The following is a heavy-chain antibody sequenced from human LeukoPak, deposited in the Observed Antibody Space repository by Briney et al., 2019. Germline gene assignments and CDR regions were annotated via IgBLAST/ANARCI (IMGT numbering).Heavy chain of an antibody. J-gene: IGHJ4*02. CDR2: INNDGRST. Sequence: GGSLRLSCASSGFAFSFYWMHWVRQAPGKGLVWVSRINNDGRSTSYAGSVKGRFTISRDNAKNTLYLQMNSLRAEDTAVYYCARDNEYCTGGTCRLDYWGQGALVTVSS. CDR3: ARDNEYCTGGTCRLDY. V-gene: IGHV3-74*01. D-gene: IGHD2-15*01. CDR1: GFAFSFYW.